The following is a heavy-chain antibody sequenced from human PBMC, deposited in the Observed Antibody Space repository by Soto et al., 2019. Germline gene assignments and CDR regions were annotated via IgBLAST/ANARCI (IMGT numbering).Heavy chain of an antibody. CDR1: GFTFSSYG. J-gene: IGHJ4*02. CDR2: ISYDGSNK. Sequence: GGSLRLSCAASGFTFSSYGMHWVRQAPGKGLEWVAVISYDGSNKYYADSVKGRFTISRDNSKNTLYLQMNSLRAEDTAVYYCARDRMVYAMDYWGQGTLVTVSS. D-gene: IGHD2-8*01. V-gene: IGHV3-30*03. CDR3: ARDRMVYAMDY.